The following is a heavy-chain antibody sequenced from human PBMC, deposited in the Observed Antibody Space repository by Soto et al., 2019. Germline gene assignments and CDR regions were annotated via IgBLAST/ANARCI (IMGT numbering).Heavy chain of an antibody. CDR2: IHYSGST. CDR3: AREHDYSKDVAQIDR. Sequence: VQLQESGPGLVRPSQTLSLTCSVSGGSITSAGYFWTWIRQHPGKGLEWIGYIHYSGSTTYNPSLKSRVSISADSSKNQFSLKLSSVTAADTAVYYCAREHDYSKDVAQIDRWGQGTLVTVSS. D-gene: IGHD4-4*01. CDR1: GGSITSAGYF. J-gene: IGHJ5*02. V-gene: IGHV4-31*03.